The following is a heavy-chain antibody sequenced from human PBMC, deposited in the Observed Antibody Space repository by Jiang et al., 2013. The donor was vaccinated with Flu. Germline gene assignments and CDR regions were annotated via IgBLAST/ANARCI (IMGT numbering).Heavy chain of an antibody. V-gene: IGHV3-23*01. D-gene: IGHD4-17*01. CDR2: ISGSGGST. CDR3: AKPAYIPMTTVGDY. Sequence: SAISGSGGSTYYADSVKGRFTISRDNSKNTLYLQMNSLRAEDTAVYYCAKPAYIPMTTVGDYWGQGTLVTVSS. J-gene: IGHJ4*02.